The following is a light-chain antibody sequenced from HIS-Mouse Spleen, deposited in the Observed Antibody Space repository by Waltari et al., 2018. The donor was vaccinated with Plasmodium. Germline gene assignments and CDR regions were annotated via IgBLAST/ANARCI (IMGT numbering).Light chain of an antibody. CDR3: CSYAGSSTYWV. CDR2: EGS. CDR1: SSDVGSHDL. Sequence: QSALPQPASVSGSPGQSTTLSCPGTSSDVGSHDLVSWYQQHPGKAPKLMIYEGSKRPSGVSNRFSGSKSGNTASLTISGLQAEDEADYYCCSYAGSSTYWVFGGGTKLTVL. V-gene: IGLV2-23*01. J-gene: IGLJ3*02.